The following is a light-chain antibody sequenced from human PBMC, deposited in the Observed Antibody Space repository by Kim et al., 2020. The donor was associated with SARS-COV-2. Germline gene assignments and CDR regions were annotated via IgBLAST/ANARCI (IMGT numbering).Light chain of an antibody. CDR3: MRGTNPYT. V-gene: IGKV2-30*01. CDR1: QSLGSSNGNTY. J-gene: IGKJ2*01. Sequence: GQPASISCRSSQSLGSSNGNTYLNWFHQRPGQSPRRLIYKVSNRDSGVPDRFSGSGSGTDLTLKISRVEAEDVGVYYCMRGTNPYTFGQGTKLEI. CDR2: KVS.